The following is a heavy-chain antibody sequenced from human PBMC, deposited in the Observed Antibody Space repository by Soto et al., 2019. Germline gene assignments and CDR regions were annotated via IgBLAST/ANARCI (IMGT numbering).Heavy chain of an antibody. CDR2: IYYSGST. J-gene: IGHJ4*02. D-gene: IGHD5-18*01. CDR3: ARHHNGGDSYGVFDY. CDR1: GGSISSSTYY. V-gene: IGHV4-39*01. Sequence: SETLSLTCTVSGGSISSSTYYWGWIRQPPGKGLEWIGSIYYSGSTYYNPSLKSRVTISVDTSKNQFSLKLSSVTAADTAVYYCARHHNGGDSYGVFDYWGQGTLVT.